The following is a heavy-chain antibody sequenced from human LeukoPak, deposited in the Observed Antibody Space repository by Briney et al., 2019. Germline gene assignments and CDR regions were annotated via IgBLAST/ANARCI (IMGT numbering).Heavy chain of an antibody. CDR1: GFTFSSYA. D-gene: IGHD3-22*01. J-gene: IGHJ4*02. V-gene: IGHV3-33*01. Sequence: GGSLRLSCAASGFTFSSYAMHWVRQAPGKGLEWVSVIWYDGSFKYYADSVKGRFTISRDNSKNTLYLQMSTLRAEDTAVYYCARDLSTYYYDSSGPFDYWGQGTLVTVSS. CDR2: IWYDGSFK. CDR3: ARDLSTYYYDSSGPFDY.